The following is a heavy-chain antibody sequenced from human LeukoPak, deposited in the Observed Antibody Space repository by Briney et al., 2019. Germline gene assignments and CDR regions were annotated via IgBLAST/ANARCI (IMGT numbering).Heavy chain of an antibody. CDR3: VSLADY. CDR2: ISWNSDTV. J-gene: IGHJ4*02. CDR1: GFSIGDFA. V-gene: IGHV3-9*01. Sequence: PGRSLRLSCAASGFSIGDFAMPWVRQVPGKGLGWVAGISWNSDTVGYVDSVKGRFTISRDNAKNSLYLQMNDLRLEDTALYYCVSLADYWGQGTLVTVSS.